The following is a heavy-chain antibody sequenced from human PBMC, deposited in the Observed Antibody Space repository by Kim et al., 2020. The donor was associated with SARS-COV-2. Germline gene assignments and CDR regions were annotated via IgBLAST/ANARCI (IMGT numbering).Heavy chain of an antibody. CDR1: GFIFSRYG. CDR3: AGAFGDYGLDY. D-gene: IGHD4-17*01. Sequence: GGSLRLSCAASGFIFSRYGMHWVRQAPGKGLEWVAVIWYDGSEKNYADSVKGRFTISRDNSKNTLYLQMNSLRVEDTAVSYCAGAFGDYGLDYWGQGTLV. V-gene: IGHV3-33*01. CDR2: IWYDGSEK. J-gene: IGHJ4*02.